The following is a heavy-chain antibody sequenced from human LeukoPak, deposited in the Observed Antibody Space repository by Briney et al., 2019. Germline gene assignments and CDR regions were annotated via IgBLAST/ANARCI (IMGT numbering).Heavy chain of an antibody. CDR2: ISSSGSTI. V-gene: IGHV3-48*03. CDR3: AELGITMSVDA. D-gene: IGHD3-22*01. CDR1: GFTSSSYE. Sequence: GGSLRLSCAASGFTSSSYEMNWVRQAPGKGLEWVSYISSSGSTIYYADSVKGRFTISRDNAKNSLYLQMNSLRAEDTAVYYDAELGITMSVDAWGKGTTVTVSS. J-gene: IGHJ6*04.